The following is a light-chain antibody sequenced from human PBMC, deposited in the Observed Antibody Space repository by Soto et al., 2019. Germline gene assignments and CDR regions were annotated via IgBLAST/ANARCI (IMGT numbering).Light chain of an antibody. Sequence: QSVLTQPPSASGTPRQRVTISCSGSSSNIGSNTVNWYQQLPGTAPKLLIYSNNQRPSGVPDRFSGSKSGTSASLAISGPQSEDEADYYCAAWDDSLNGVVFGGGTKLTVL. J-gene: IGLJ2*01. CDR3: AAWDDSLNGVV. CDR1: SSNIGSNT. CDR2: SNN. V-gene: IGLV1-44*01.